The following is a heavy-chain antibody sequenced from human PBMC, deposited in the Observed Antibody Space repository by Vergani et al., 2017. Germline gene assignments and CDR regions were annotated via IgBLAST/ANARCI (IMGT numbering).Heavy chain of an antibody. D-gene: IGHD2-2*01. Sequence: QVQLPESGPGLVKPSETLSLTCTVSGGSISSHYWSWIRQPPGKGLEWIGYIYYSGSTNYNPSLKSRVTISVDTSKNQFSLKLSSVTAADTAVYYCARVRVVPAAKQPDAFDIWGQGTMVTVSS. CDR2: IYYSGST. V-gene: IGHV4-59*11. CDR3: ARVRVVPAAKQPDAFDI. CDR1: GGSISSHY. J-gene: IGHJ3*02.